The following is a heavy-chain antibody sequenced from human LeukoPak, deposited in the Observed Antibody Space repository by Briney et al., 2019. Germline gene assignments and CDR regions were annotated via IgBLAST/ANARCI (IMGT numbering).Heavy chain of an antibody. CDR3: VRGGYPEAFDY. J-gene: IGHJ4*02. Sequence: PGGSLRLSCAASGFTFNTYDMHWVRQASGKGLEWVSSIGTVGDTYYAGSVKGRFTISREDAKRSLYLQMNSLRAGDTAVYYCVRGGYPEAFDYWGRGTLVTVSS. CDR1: GFTFNTYD. D-gene: IGHD5-12*01. V-gene: IGHV3-13*01. CDR2: IGTVGDT.